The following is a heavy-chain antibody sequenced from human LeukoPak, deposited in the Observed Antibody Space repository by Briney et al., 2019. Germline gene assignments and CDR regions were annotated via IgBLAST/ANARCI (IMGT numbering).Heavy chain of an antibody. Sequence: GGSLRLSCVASGFTFDDYAMHWVRQAPGKGLEWVSLISGDGGSTYYADSVKGRFTISRDNSDNTLYLQMNSLRAEDTAVYYCAKDRPNYYGSNGHYYKLNGDCWGQGTLVTVSS. CDR2: ISGDGGST. CDR1: GFTFDDYA. D-gene: IGHD3-22*01. CDR3: AKDRPNYYGSNGHYYKLNGDC. J-gene: IGHJ4*02. V-gene: IGHV3-43*02.